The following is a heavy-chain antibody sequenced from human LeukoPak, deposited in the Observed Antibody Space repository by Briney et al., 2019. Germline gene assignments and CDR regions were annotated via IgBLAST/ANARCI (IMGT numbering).Heavy chain of an antibody. D-gene: IGHD3-22*01. CDR1: GYSFTSYR. CDR3: ARQDGYDSSDYHIDY. V-gene: IGHV5-51*01. CDR2: IYPGDSDT. Sequence: GESLKISCKGSGYSFTSYRIGWVRQMPGKGLEWMGIIYPGDSDTRYSPSFQGQVTISADKSIITAYLQWSSLTASDTAMHYCARQDGYDSSDYHIDYWGQGTLVTVSS. J-gene: IGHJ4*02.